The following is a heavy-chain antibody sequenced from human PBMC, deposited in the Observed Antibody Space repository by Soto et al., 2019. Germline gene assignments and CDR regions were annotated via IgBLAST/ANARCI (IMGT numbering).Heavy chain of an antibody. CDR1: GITFSSFG. Sequence: QAQLVESGGGVVQPGGSLRLSCAASGITFSSFGIHWVRQAPGKGLEWVAVIWYDGSNKWYADSLKGRFTISRDNSKNTLYLEMNSLRAEDTAVYYCARGNYDLCSGLHYWGQGALVTVSS. J-gene: IGHJ4*02. CDR3: ARGNYDLCSGLHY. D-gene: IGHD3-3*01. V-gene: IGHV3-33*01. CDR2: IWYDGSNK.